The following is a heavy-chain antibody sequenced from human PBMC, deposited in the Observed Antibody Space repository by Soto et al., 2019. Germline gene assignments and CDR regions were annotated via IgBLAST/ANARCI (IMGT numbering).Heavy chain of an antibody. CDR1: GGCFSGYY. V-gene: IGHV4-34*01. J-gene: IGHJ6*02. D-gene: IGHD6-19*01. CDR3: ARVKRVVGSGRSPRFPGYVMDV. Sequence: KPSERMSLTWGVYGGCFSGYYWSWIRQPQGKGLEWIGEINHSGNTHYNPSLKSRVRISVDTSKNQFSVKVSAVAAADTAVYYCARVKRVVGSGRSPRFPGYVMDVWGHGATVTAP. CDR2: INHSGNT.